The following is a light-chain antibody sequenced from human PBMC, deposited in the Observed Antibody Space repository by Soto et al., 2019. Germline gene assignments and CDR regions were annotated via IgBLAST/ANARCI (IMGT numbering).Light chain of an antibody. CDR3: QKFGGSTLFT. J-gene: IGKJ3*01. CDR1: QSVSSSR. CDR2: GAS. Sequence: EIVLTQSPGTLSLSPGERATLSCGASQSVSSSRLAWYQQKPALAPRLLMYGASRATGIPDSFRGSGFATDFTLTISRLETEDFAVYYCQKFGGSTLFTFGPGTKVDIK. V-gene: IGKV3D-20*01.